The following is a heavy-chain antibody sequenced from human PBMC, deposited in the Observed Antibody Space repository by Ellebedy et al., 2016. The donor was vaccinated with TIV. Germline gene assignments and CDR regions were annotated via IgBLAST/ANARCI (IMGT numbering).Heavy chain of an antibody. CDR1: GGNFSSYS. Sequence: SVKVSCXASGGNFSSYSINWVRQAPGQGLEWVGVVFPLFGTTDYAQGFQGRLLITADKSTSTAYMELSSLRSEDTALFYCATSPGDRWLRFDSWGQGTLVTVSS. CDR2: VFPLFGTT. CDR3: ATSPGDRWLRFDS. D-gene: IGHD4-23*01. J-gene: IGHJ4*02. V-gene: IGHV1-69*06.